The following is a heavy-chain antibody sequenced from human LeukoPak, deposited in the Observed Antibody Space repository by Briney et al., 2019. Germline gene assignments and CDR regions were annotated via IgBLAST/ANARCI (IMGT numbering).Heavy chain of an antibody. J-gene: IGHJ3*02. D-gene: IGHD3-10*01. V-gene: IGHV3-30-3*01. CDR2: IASDGSHT. Sequence: TGGSLRLSCAASGFTFSTYFMHWVRQAPGKGLEWAAVIASDGSHTFYVESVKGRFTISRDNSKNTLYLQMNSLRAEDTAVYFCARERQDTIVHSGAFDIWGQGTIVTVSS. CDR3: ARERQDTIVHSGAFDI. CDR1: GFTFSTYF.